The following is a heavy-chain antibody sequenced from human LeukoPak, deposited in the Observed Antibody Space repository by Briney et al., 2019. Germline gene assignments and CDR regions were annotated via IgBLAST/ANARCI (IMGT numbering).Heavy chain of an antibody. D-gene: IGHD2-2*01. CDR1: GGPISSSNW. J-gene: IGHJ4*02. Sequence: PSGTLSLTCAVSGGPISSSNWWSWVRQPPGKGLEWIGEIYHSGSTNYNPPLKSRVTISVDKSKNQFSLKLSSVTAADTAVYYCAHHCSSTSCPDYWGQGTLVTVSS. CDR3: AHHCSSTSCPDY. CDR2: IYHSGST. V-gene: IGHV4-4*02.